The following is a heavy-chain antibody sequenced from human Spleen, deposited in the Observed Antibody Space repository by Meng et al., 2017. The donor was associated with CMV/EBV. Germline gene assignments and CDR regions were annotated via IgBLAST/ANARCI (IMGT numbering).Heavy chain of an antibody. D-gene: IGHD2-2*01. CDR1: GFTFSSYA. J-gene: IGHJ5*02. CDR3: ARVREGYCSSTSCYNWFDP. V-gene: IGHV3-30-3*01. Sequence: GGSLRPSCAASGFTFSSYAMHWVRQAPGKGLEWVAVISYDGSNKYYADSVKGRFTISRDNSKNTLYLQMNSLRAEDTAVYYCARVREGYCSSTSCYNWFDPWGQGTLVTVSS. CDR2: ISYDGSNK.